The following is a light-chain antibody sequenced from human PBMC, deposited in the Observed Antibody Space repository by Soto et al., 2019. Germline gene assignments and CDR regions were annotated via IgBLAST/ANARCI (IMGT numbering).Light chain of an antibody. J-gene: IGLJ3*02. Sequence: QSVLTQPAFVSGSAGQSITISCSGTMRDVGAYNLVSWYQQHPGTAPKLIIYEVRNRPSGISSRFSGSRSGNTASMSISGLQPEDECDYSCRAYTARSTLVFGGGT. CDR3: RAYTARSTLV. CDR1: MRDVGAYNL. CDR2: EVR. V-gene: IGLV2-14*01.